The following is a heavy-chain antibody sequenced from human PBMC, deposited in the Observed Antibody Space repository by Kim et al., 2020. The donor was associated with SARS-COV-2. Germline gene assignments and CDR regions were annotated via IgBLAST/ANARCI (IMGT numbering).Heavy chain of an antibody. V-gene: IGHV4-61*01. CDR2: IYYSGST. CDR1: GGSVSSGSYY. D-gene: IGHD6-6*01. CDR3: ADYSSSSWYFDL. J-gene: IGHJ2*01. Sequence: SETLSLTCTVSGGSVSSGSYYWSWIRQPPGKGLEWIGYIYYSGSTNYNPSLKSRVTISVDTSKNQFSLKLSSVTAADTAVYYCADYSSSSWYFDLWGRGT.